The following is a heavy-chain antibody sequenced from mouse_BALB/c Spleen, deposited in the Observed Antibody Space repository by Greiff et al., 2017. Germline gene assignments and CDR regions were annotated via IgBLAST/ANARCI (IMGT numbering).Heavy chain of an antibody. D-gene: IGHD1-1*01. Sequence: EVQLVESGAELVRPGALVKLSCKASGFNIKDYYMHWVKQRPEQGLEWIGWIDPENGNTIYDPKFQGKASITADTSSNTAYLQLSSLTSEDTAVYYCASTTGNYAMDYWGQGTSVTVSS. CDR3: ASTTGNYAMDY. V-gene: IGHV14-1*02. CDR2: IDPENGNT. J-gene: IGHJ4*01. CDR1: GFNIKDYY.